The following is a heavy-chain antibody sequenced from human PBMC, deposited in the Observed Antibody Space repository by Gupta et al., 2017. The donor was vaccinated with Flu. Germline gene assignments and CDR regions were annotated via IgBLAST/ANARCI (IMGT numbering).Heavy chain of an antibody. CDR1: GFTFSSSW. D-gene: IGHD3-10*01. J-gene: IGHJ3*02. V-gene: IGHV3-7*01. Sequence: EVQLVESGGGLVQPGGSLRLSCAASGFTFSSSWMSWVRQAPGKGLEWVANIKQDGSEKYYVDSVKGRFTISRDNAKNSLYLQMNSLRAEDTAVYYCARERSGSLFAFDIWGQGTMVTVSS. CDR2: IKQDGSEK. CDR3: ARERSGSLFAFDI.